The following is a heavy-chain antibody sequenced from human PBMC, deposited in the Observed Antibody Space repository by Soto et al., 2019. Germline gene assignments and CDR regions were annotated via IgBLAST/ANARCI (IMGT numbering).Heavy chain of an antibody. J-gene: IGHJ4*02. CDR1: EFTSVDLA. Sequence: RLSYAAAEFTSVDLAIRRVRQAPGKGLEWVAVVSHDGRNTHYADSVKGRFTISRDSSKNTVSLEMTSLRAEDTAVYYCAKGGRQWLVTSDFNYWGQGALVTVSS. D-gene: IGHD6-19*01. CDR3: AKGGRQWLVTSDFNY. CDR2: VSHDGRNT. V-gene: IGHV3-30*18.